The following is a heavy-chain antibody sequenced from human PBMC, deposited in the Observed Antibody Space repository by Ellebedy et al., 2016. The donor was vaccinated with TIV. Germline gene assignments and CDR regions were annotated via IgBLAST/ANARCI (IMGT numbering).Heavy chain of an antibody. CDR2: IYWDNDK. Sequence: SGPTLVKPTQTLRLTCTFSGFSLNTSGVGVGWIRQPPGKALEWLALIYWDNDKRYSPSLESRLTITKDTSKNQVVLTMTNMDPVDTATYYCARAWGGSCFDYWGQGTLVTVSS. D-gene: IGHD2-2*03. CDR1: GFSLNTSGVG. V-gene: IGHV2-5*02. CDR3: ARAWGGSCFDY. J-gene: IGHJ4*02.